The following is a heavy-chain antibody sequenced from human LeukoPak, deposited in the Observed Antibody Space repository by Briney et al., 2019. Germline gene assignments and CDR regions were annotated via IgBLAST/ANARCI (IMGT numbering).Heavy chain of an antibody. J-gene: IGHJ4*02. Sequence: GGSLRFSCAASGFTFSGYSMNWVRQAPGKGLEWVSYISGGSVTIYYADSVKGRFTISRDNAKNSVYLQMNSLRDDDTAVYYCGRDYYGSIDYWGQGTLVTVSS. V-gene: IGHV3-48*02. CDR3: GRDYYGSIDY. CDR1: GFTFSGYS. D-gene: IGHD3-10*01. CDR2: ISGGSVTI.